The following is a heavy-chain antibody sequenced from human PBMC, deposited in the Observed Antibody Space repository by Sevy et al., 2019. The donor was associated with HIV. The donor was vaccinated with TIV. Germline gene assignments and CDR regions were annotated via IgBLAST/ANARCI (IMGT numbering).Heavy chain of an antibody. J-gene: IGHJ4*02. V-gene: IGHV3-30*02. CDR1: GFSFSSYG. CDR2: IQYDGSNQ. Sequence: GGSLRLSCAASGFSFSSYGMHWVRQAPGKGLEWMSYIQYDGSNQDYADSVKGRFTISRDNSKNTLYLQMNSLRVEDTAVFYCVKEGGGEGGDHWGQGTLVIVSS. CDR3: VKEGGGEGGDH. D-gene: IGHD2-21*01.